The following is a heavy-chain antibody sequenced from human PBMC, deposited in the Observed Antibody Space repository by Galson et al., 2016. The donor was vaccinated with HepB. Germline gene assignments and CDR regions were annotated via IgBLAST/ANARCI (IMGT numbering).Heavy chain of an antibody. D-gene: IGHD2-2*01. CDR3: VQGSTAPAV. CDR2: ISRSGDST. J-gene: IGHJ6*04. V-gene: IGHV3-23*01. Sequence: SLRLSCAASGFTFSNYGMTWVRQAPGKGLEVVSSISRSGDSTDYADSVKGRFTISRDNSKNTLSLQMNGLRAEDTAVYYCVQGSTAPAVWGKGTTVTVSS. CDR1: GFTFSNYG.